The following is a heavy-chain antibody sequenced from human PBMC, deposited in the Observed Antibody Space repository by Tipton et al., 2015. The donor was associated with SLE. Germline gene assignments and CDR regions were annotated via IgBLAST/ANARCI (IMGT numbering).Heavy chain of an antibody. D-gene: IGHD4-23*01. Sequence: SLRLSCAASGFTFSNYWMHWVRQAPGKGLVWVSRLNSDGSSTSFADSVMDRFTISRDNAKNTLYLQMNSLRAEDTAVYYCARGTTVGNWYFDLWGRGTLVTVSS. CDR1: GFTFSNYW. V-gene: IGHV3-74*01. CDR2: LNSDGSST. J-gene: IGHJ2*01. CDR3: ARGTTVGNWYFDL.